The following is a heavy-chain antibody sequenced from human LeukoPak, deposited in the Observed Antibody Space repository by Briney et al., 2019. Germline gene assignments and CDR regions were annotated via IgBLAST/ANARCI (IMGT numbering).Heavy chain of an antibody. D-gene: IGHD6-19*01. J-gene: IGHJ4*02. CDR3: ARSLAVATDY. CDR2: IYSGGST. V-gene: IGHV3-66*01. Sequence: GGSLRLSCAASGFTFSSYSMNWVRQAPGKGLEWVSVIYSGGSTYYADSVKGRFTISRDNSKNTLYLQMNSLRAEDTAVYYCARSLAVATDYWGQGTLVTVSS. CDR1: GFTFSSYS.